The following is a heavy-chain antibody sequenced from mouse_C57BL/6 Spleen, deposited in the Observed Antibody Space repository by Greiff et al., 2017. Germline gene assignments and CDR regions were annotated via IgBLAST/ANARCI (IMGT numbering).Heavy chain of an antibody. D-gene: IGHD1-1*01. CDR2: INPNYGTT. J-gene: IGHJ2*01. CDR3: ASGAITTVVAPDY. CDR1: GYSFTDYN. Sequence: VQLQQSGPELVKPGASVKISCKASGYSFTDYNMNWVKQSNGKSLEWIGVINPNYGTTSYNQKFKGKATLTVDQSSSTAYMQLNSLTSEDSAVYYFASGAITTVVAPDYWGQGTTLTVSS. V-gene: IGHV1-39*01.